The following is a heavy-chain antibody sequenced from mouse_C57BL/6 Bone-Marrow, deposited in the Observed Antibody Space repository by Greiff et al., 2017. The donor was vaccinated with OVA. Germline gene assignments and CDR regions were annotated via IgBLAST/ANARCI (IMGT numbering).Heavy chain of an antibody. Sequence: VQLQQSGPELVKPGASVKIPCKASGYTFTDYNMDWVKQSHGKSLEWIGDINPNNGGTIYNQKFKGKATLTVDKSSSTAYMELRSLTSEDTAVYYCASRRALYYDYDDGGAWFAYWGQGTLVTVSA. CDR1: GYTFTDYN. V-gene: IGHV1-18*01. D-gene: IGHD2-4*01. J-gene: IGHJ3*01. CDR2: INPNNGGT. CDR3: ASRRALYYDYDDGGAWFAY.